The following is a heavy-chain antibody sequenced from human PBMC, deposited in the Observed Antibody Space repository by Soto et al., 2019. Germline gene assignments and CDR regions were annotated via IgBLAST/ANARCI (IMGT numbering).Heavy chain of an antibody. CDR2: TYYKSKWFN. Sequence: QVQLQLSGPGLMEPSQTLSLTCAISGDSVSSNSAGWNWVRQTPSRGLEWLGRTYYKSKWFNNYEVSVKSRIPINPDTSQNQFSLHLDAVTPEDTAVYFCARGSWDDVSGHYYMDVWGKGTTVTVSS. J-gene: IGHJ6*03. CDR1: GDSVSSNSAG. CDR3: ARGSWDDVSGHYYMDV. D-gene: IGHD5-12*01. V-gene: IGHV6-1*01.